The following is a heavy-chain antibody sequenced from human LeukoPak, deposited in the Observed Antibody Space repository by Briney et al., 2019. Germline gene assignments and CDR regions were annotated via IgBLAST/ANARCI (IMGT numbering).Heavy chain of an antibody. CDR1: GFTFSSYA. Sequence: GGSLRLSCAASGFTFSSYAMSWVRQAPGKGLEWVSAISGSGGSTYYADSVKGRSTISRDNSKNSLELQMNSLRDEDTAVYYCARAGGYASSWAYWGQGTLVTVSS. D-gene: IGHD5-12*01. J-gene: IGHJ4*02. V-gene: IGHV3-23*01. CDR2: ISGSGGST. CDR3: ARAGGYASSWAY.